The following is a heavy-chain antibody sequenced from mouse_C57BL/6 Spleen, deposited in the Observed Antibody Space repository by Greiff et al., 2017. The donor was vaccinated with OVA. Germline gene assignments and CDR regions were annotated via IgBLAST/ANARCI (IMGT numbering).Heavy chain of an antibody. D-gene: IGHD2-13*01. CDR2: IDPSDSYT. V-gene: IGHV1-69*01. J-gene: IGHJ2*01. CDR3: ARGVIQKYFDY. Sequence: VQLKQPGAELVMPGASVKLSCKASGYTFTSYWMHWVKQRPGQGLEWIGEIDPSDSYTNYNQKFKGKSTLTVDKSSSTAYMQLSILTSEDSAVYYCARGVIQKYFDYWGQGTTLTVSS. CDR1: GYTFTSYW.